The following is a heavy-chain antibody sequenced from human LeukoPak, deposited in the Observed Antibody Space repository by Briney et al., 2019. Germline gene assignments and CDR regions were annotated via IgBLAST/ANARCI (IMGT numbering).Heavy chain of an antibody. J-gene: IGHJ4*02. D-gene: IGHD3-10*01. CDR1: GFTFSSYG. Sequence: GRSLRLSCAVSGFTFSSYGMHWVRQAPGKGLEWVAVIWYHGSNEFYADSVKGRFTISRDNSKNTLYLQMNSLRAEDTAVYYCAGDAYYFGSGSYVDYWGQGTLVTVSS. CDR3: AGDAYYFGSGSYVDY. CDR2: IWYHGSNE. V-gene: IGHV3-33*01.